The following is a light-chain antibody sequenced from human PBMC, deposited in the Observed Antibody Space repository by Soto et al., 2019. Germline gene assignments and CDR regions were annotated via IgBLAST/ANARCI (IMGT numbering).Light chain of an antibody. CDR2: KAS. CDR1: QSISSW. J-gene: IGKJ1*01. Sequence: DIQMTQSPSTLSASVGDRVTITCRASQSISSWLAWYQPKPGTAPKLLIYKASTLQSGVPSRFSGSGSGTEFTLTISSLQPDDSATYYCQQYNDNWTFGQGTKVEIK. V-gene: IGKV1-5*03. CDR3: QQYNDNWT.